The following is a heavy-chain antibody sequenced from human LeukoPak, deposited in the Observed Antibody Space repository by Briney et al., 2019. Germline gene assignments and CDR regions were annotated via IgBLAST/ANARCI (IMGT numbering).Heavy chain of an antibody. D-gene: IGHD3-22*01. CDR1: GYTFTSYG. J-gene: IGHJ3*02. Sequence: GASVKVSCKASGYTFTSYGISWVRQAPGQGLEWMGWISAYNGNTNYAQKLQGRVTMTTDTSTSTAYMELRSLRSDDTAVYYCARDPMIVVVQGSAFDIWGQGTMVTVSS. CDR3: ARDPMIVVVQGSAFDI. CDR2: ISAYNGNT. V-gene: IGHV1-18*01.